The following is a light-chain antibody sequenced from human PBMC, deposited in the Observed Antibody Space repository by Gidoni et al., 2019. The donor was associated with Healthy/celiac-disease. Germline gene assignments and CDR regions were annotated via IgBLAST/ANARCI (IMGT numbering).Light chain of an antibody. J-gene: IGKJ1*01. CDR2: WAS. CDR3: QQYYSMWT. CDR1: QSVLYSSNNKNY. V-gene: IGKV4-1*01. Sequence: DIVMTQSPDSLAVSLGEGATINCKSSQSVLYSSNNKNYLAWYQQKPGQPPKLLIYWASTRESGVPDRFSGSGSGTDFTLTISSLQAEDVAVYYFQQYYSMWTFXQXTKVXIK.